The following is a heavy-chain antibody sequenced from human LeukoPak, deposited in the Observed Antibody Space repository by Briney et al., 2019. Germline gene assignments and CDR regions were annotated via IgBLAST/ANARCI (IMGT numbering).Heavy chain of an antibody. V-gene: IGHV4-34*01. CDR1: GGSFSGYY. J-gene: IGHJ3*02. CDR2: INHSGST. Sequence: SETLSLTCAVYGGSFSGYYWSWIRQPPGKGLEWIGEINHSGSTNYNPSLKSRVTISVDTSKNQFSLKLSSVTAADTAVYYCARDSDYTYYYDSSGPGDIWGQGTMVTVSS. D-gene: IGHD3-22*01. CDR3: ARDSDYTYYYDSSGPGDI.